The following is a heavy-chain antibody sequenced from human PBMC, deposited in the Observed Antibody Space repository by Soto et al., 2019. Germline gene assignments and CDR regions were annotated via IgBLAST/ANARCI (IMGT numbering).Heavy chain of an antibody. Sequence: ASVKVSCKASGYTFTGDYMHWVRQAPGQGLEWMGWINPNSVGTNYAQKFQGWVTMTRDTSISTAYMELSRLRFDDTAVYYCARMGFKGTSMPIRLAGGMDVWGQGTTVTVSS. V-gene: IGHV1-2*04. J-gene: IGHJ6*02. CDR2: INPNSVGT. D-gene: IGHD5-18*01. CDR3: ARMGFKGTSMPIRLAGGMDV. CDR1: GYTFTGDY.